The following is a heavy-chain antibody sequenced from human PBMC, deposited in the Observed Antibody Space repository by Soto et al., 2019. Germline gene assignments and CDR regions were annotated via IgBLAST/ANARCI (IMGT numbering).Heavy chain of an antibody. Sequence: PGESLKISCKGSGYSFTSYWISWVRQMPGKGLEWMGRIDPSDSYTNYSPSFQGHVTISADKSISTAYLQWSSLKASDTAMYYCATVPMGISSYYYGMDVWGQGTTVTVSS. D-gene: IGHD2-8*01. CDR1: GYSFTSYW. CDR3: ATVPMGISSYYYGMDV. J-gene: IGHJ6*02. CDR2: IDPSDSYT. V-gene: IGHV5-10-1*01.